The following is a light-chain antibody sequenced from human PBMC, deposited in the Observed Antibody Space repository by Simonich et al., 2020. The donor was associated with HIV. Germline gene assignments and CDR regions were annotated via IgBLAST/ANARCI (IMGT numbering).Light chain of an antibody. Sequence: DIQMTQSPSSLSASVGDRCTINCQSSQEIRNYLNWYQQKPGKDPKLLIFDESNLETGVPSRFSGSGSGTDFTFTISSLQPEDFATYFCQQSYITSYTFGPGTKLEIK. J-gene: IGKJ2*01. CDR1: QEIRNY. CDR3: QQSYITSYT. V-gene: IGKV1-33*01. CDR2: DES.